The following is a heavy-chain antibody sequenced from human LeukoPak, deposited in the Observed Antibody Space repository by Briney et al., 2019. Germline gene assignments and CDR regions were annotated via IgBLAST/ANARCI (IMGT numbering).Heavy chain of an antibody. J-gene: IGHJ1*01. CDR2: ISWNSGSI. Sequence: QSGGSLRLSCAASGFTFDDYAMHWVRQAPGKGLEWVSGISWNSGSIGYADSVKGRFTISRDNAENSLYLQMNSLRAEDTALYYCAKGPRTGGFQHWGQGTLVTVSS. CDR3: AKGPRTGGFQH. D-gene: IGHD3/OR15-3a*01. CDR1: GFTFDDYA. V-gene: IGHV3-9*01.